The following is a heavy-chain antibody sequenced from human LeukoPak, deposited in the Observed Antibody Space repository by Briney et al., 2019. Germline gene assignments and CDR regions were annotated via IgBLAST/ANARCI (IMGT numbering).Heavy chain of an antibody. CDR3: ATVRGIWFGFY. D-gene: IGHD3-10*01. CDR2: INHSGST. Sequence: PSETLSLTCAVYGGTFSGYYWSWIRQPPGKGLEWIGEINHSGSTNYNPSLKSRVTISVDTSKNQFSLKLSSVTAADTAVYYCATVRGIWFGFYWGQGTLVTVSS. CDR1: GGTFSGYY. V-gene: IGHV4-34*08. J-gene: IGHJ4*02.